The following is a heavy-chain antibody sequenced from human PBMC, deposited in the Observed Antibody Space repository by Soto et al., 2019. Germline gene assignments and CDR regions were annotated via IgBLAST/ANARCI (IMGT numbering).Heavy chain of an antibody. Sequence: SETLSLTCTVSGGSISSGGYYWSWIRQHPGKGLEWIGYIYYSGSTYYNPSLKSRVTISVDTSKNQFSLKLSSVTAADTAVYYCAKDKPDRWTTVVPGYGMDVWGQGTTVTVSS. CDR3: AKDKPDRWTTVVPGYGMDV. CDR2: IYYSGST. D-gene: IGHD4-17*01. CDR1: GGSISSGGYY. V-gene: IGHV4-31*03. J-gene: IGHJ6*02.